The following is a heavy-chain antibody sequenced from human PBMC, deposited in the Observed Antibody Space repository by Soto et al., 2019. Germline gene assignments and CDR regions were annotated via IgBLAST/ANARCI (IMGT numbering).Heavy chain of an antibody. CDR3: AREPDGDASGYYCGFGY. V-gene: IGHV4-31*02. CDR2: IYYSGNT. CDR1: SGSISSGGYY. J-gene: IGHJ4*02. D-gene: IGHD3-22*01. Sequence: PSETLSLTCSVSSGSISSGGYYWSWVRQPPGKGLEWLGYIYYSGNTYYNPSLKSRLTISVDTSREQISLKLSSMTAADTAVYYCAREPDGDASGYYCGFGYWGPGILVTVSS.